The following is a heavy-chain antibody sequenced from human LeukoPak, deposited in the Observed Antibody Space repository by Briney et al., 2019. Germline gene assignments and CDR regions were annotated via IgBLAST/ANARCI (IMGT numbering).Heavy chain of an antibody. Sequence: PSQTLSLTCTVSGGSISSGGYYWSWIRQHPGKGLEWIGYIYYSGSTYYNPSLKSRVTISVDTSKNQFSLKLSSVTAADTAVYYCAREKLRTTDAFDIWGQGTMVTVSS. CDR2: IYYSGST. D-gene: IGHD1-1*01. V-gene: IGHV4-31*03. CDR1: GGSISSGGYY. CDR3: AREKLRTTDAFDI. J-gene: IGHJ3*02.